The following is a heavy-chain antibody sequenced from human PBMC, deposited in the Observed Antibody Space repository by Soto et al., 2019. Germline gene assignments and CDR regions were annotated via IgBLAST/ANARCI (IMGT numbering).Heavy chain of an antibody. D-gene: IGHD2-2*01. CDR1: GYPFSNYA. Sequence: QVQLVQSGAEEKKPGASVKVSCKASGYPFSNYAMHWVRQAPGQGLEWMGWINAGNGNSKYSQKFQGRVTITRDTYANIAYMELDSLRSEDTAVYYCATSTYCSSSTCYQWYGMDVWGQGTTVTVSS. V-gene: IGHV1-3*05. CDR2: INAGNGNS. CDR3: ATSTYCSSSTCYQWYGMDV. J-gene: IGHJ6*02.